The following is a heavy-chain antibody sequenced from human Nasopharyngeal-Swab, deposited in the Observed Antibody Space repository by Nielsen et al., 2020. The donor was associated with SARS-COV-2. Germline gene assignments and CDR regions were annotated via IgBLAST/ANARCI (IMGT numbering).Heavy chain of an antibody. Sequence: GESLKISCAASGFTFSSYWMSWVRQAPGKGLEWVANIKQDGREKYYVDSGKGRFTISRDNAKNSLYLQMNSLRAEDTAVYYCARRWDYYDSSGYYYGLSPIDYWGQGTLVTVSS. V-gene: IGHV3-7*01. CDR2: IKQDGREK. CDR1: GFTFSSYW. CDR3: ARRWDYYDSSGYYYGLSPIDY. J-gene: IGHJ4*02. D-gene: IGHD3-22*01.